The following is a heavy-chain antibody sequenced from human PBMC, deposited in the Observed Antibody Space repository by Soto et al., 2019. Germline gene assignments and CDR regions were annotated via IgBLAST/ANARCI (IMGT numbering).Heavy chain of an antibody. CDR2: ISSSSSTI. CDR1: GFTFSSYS. V-gene: IGHV3-48*02. Sequence: GGSLRLSCAASGFTFSSYSMNWVRQAPGKGLEWVSYISSSSSTIYYADSVKGRFTISRDNAKNSLYLQMNSLRDEDTAVYYCARALPDYGDSQAHPPYSDYWGQGTLVTVSS. CDR3: ARALPDYGDSQAHPPYSDY. J-gene: IGHJ4*02. D-gene: IGHD4-17*01.